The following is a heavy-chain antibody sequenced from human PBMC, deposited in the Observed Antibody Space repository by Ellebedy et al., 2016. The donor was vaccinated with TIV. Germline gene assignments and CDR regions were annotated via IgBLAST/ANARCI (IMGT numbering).Heavy chain of an antibody. V-gene: IGHV4-4*02. CDR2: INHSGST. CDR3: ARGRVSRAARDFDY. Sequence: MPSETLSLTCAVSGGSISSSNWWSWVRQPPGKGLEWIGEINHSGSTNYNPSLKSRVTISVDTSKNQFSLKLSSVTAADTAVYYCARGRVSRAARDFDYWGQGTLVTVSS. D-gene: IGHD6-6*01. J-gene: IGHJ4*02. CDR1: GGSISSSNW.